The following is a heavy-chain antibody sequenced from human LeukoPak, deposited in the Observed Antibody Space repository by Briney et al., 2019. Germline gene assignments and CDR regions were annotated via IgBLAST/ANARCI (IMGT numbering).Heavy chain of an antibody. Sequence: SETLSLTCSVSGASINSYYWNWIRQSPGKGLEWLGNIHYRGATNYNPSLKSRVTLSLDSSKSQFALKVTSVTAADTAVYYCARGDYDFWSGNWRFDTWGQGTLVTVSS. J-gene: IGHJ4*02. V-gene: IGHV4-59*13. CDR1: GASINSYY. CDR2: IHYRGAT. CDR3: ARGDYDFWSGNWRFDT. D-gene: IGHD3-3*01.